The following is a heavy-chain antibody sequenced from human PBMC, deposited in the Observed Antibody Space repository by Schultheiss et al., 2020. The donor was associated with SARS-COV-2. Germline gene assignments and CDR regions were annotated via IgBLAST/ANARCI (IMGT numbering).Heavy chain of an antibody. CDR3: AKDGRYSYGYELDS. CDR2: ISGSGDST. Sequence: GESLKISCAASGSTFSSYCMSWVRQAPGKGLEWVSAISGSGDSTYYADSVKGHVTIFRDNSKNTLYLQMSSLRAEDTAIYYCAKDGRYSYGYELDSWGQGTLVTVSS. J-gene: IGHJ4*02. D-gene: IGHD5-18*01. CDR1: GSTFSSYC. V-gene: IGHV3-23*01.